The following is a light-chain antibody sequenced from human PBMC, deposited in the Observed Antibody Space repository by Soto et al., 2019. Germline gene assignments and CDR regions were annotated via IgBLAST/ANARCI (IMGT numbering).Light chain of an antibody. J-gene: IGLJ2*01. V-gene: IGLV3-9*01. Sequence: SYELTQSLSVSVALGQTARITCGGNNIGSKNVHWYQQKPGQAPVVVIYRDTKRPSGIPERFSGSNSGNTATLTISRAQVGDEADYFCQVRDRSSVVFGGGTKLTVL. CDR1: NIGSKN. CDR2: RDT. CDR3: QVRDRSSVV.